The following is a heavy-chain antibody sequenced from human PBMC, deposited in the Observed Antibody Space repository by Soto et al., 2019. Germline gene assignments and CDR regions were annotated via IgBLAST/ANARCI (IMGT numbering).Heavy chain of an antibody. CDR2: ISYDGSNK. D-gene: IGHD3-22*01. CDR1: GFTFSSYG. Sequence: QVQLVESGGGVVQPGRSLRLSCAASGFTFSSYGMHWVRQAPGKGLEWVAVISYDGSNKYYADSVKGRFTISRDNSKNTLYLQMNSLRAEDTAVYYCAKGGAGAYYSDSSGYHIGYWGQGTLVTVSS. CDR3: AKGGAGAYYSDSSGYHIGY. V-gene: IGHV3-30*18. J-gene: IGHJ4*02.